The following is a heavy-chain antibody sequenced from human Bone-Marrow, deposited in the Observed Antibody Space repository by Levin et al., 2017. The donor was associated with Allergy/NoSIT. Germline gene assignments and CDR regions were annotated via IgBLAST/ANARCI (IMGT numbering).Heavy chain of an antibody. D-gene: IGHD2-2*01. Sequence: EASVKVSCRPSGYSFTDSYLHWVRQAPGQGLEWLGWMNPHSGDASYAQKFQGRVTFSRDTSMNTAYMEVTRLRFDDTAVYYCARGRPVVPAEGTGGNDFWGQGTLVTVSS. CDR1: GYSFTDSY. CDR3: ARGRPVVPAEGTGGNDF. J-gene: IGHJ4*02. CDR2: MNPHSGDA. V-gene: IGHV1-2*02.